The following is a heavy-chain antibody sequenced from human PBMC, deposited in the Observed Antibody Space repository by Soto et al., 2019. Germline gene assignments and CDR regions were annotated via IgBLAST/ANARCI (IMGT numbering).Heavy chain of an antibody. J-gene: IGHJ3*02. D-gene: IGHD2-2*02. Sequence: EVQLVESGGGLVQPGGSLRLSCASSGFSFGAFSMNWVRQAPGKGLEWISYISSSSSTIYYADSVKGRFTISRDNAKNSLYLQMNSLRDEDTAVYYCAREGGRHCSPTRCYNAFVIWGQGTMVTVSS. CDR3: AREGGRHCSPTRCYNAFVI. V-gene: IGHV3-48*02. CDR2: ISSSSSTI. CDR1: GFSFGAFS.